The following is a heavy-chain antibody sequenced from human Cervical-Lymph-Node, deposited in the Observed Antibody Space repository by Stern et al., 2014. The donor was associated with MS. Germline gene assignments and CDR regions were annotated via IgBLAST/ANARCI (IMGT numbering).Heavy chain of an antibody. CDR2: INPSGGST. J-gene: IGHJ5*02. CDR1: GYTFTSYY. D-gene: IGHD6-19*01. CDR3: AGGRRDIAVAEWWFDP. V-gene: IGHV1-46*01. Sequence: VQLVESGAEVKKPGASVKVSCKASGYTFTSYYMHWVRQAPGQGLEWMGIINPSGGSTSYAQKFQGRVTMTRDTSTSTVYMELSSLRSEDTAVYYCAGGRRDIAVAEWWFDPWGQGTLVTVSS.